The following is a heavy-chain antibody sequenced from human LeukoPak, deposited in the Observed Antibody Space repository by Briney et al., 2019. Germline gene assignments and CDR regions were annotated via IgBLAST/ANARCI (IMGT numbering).Heavy chain of an antibody. V-gene: IGHV3-33*01. CDR2: IWYDGSNK. D-gene: IGHD5-18*01. J-gene: IGHJ5*02. Sequence: GGSLRLSCAASGFTFSSYGMHWVRQAPGKGLEWVAVIWYDGSNKYYADSVKGRFTISRDNSKNTLYLQMNSLRAEDTAVYYCARYVDTAMGDWFDPWGQGTLVTVPS. CDR3: ARYVDTAMGDWFDP. CDR1: GFTFSSYG.